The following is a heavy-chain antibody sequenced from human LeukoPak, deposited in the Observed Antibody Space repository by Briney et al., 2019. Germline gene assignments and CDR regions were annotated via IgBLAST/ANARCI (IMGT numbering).Heavy chain of an antibody. CDR2: IGTAGDT. D-gene: IGHD1-1*01. J-gene: IGHJ4*02. CDR1: RFTFSDYD. CDR3: ARVAKERVGGVYYFDY. V-gene: IGHV3-13*01. Sequence: PGGSLRLSCAASRFTFSDYDMHWVRQATGKGLERVSAIGTAGDTYYTGSVKGRFTISRENAKNSLYLQMNSLRAGDTAVYYCARVAKERVGGVYYFDYWGQGTLVTVSS.